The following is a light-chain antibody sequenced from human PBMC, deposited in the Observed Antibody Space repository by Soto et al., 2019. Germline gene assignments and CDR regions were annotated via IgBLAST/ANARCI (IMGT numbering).Light chain of an antibody. V-gene: IGLV1-44*01. CDR2: SND. J-gene: IGLJ2*01. CDR1: TSNIGSNA. CDR3: TALDDSVNGRL. Sequence: QSVLTQPPSASGTPGPRVTFSISGSTSNIGSNAVNWYQQLPGTAHKLLMYSNDRRPSGVPDRFSGSKSGTSASLAISGLQSEEGADYYCTALDDSVNGRLFGGGTKLNVL.